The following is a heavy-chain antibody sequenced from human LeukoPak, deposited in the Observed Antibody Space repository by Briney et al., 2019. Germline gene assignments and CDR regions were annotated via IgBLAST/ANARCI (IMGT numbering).Heavy chain of an antibody. CDR3: ARDRVSTANWYFDL. V-gene: IGHV1-69*05. J-gene: IGHJ2*01. Sequence: GSSVKVSCKASGGTFSSYAISWVRQAPGQGLEWMGGIIPIFGTANYAQKFQGRVTITTDESTSTAYMELSSLRSEDTAVYYCARDRVSTANWYFDLWGRGTLVTVSS. CDR1: GGTFSSYA. D-gene: IGHD2-2*01. CDR2: IIPIFGTA.